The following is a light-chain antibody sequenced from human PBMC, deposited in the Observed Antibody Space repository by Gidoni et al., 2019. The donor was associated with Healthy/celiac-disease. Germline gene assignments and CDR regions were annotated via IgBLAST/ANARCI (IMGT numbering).Light chain of an antibody. CDR2: GAS. Sequence: EIVMTQSPATLSVSPGERATLSCRASQSVSSNLAWYQQKPGQAPRLLIYGASTRATGIPARFSGSGSGTEFTITSSSLQSEDVAVYYCQQYNNWPLFFXQXTKLEIK. V-gene: IGKV3-15*01. CDR3: QQYNNWPLF. J-gene: IGKJ2*01. CDR1: QSVSSN.